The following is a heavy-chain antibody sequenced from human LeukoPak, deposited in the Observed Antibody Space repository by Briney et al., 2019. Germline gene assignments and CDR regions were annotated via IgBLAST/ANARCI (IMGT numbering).Heavy chain of an antibody. Sequence: PGGSLRLSCAASGFSLSRYWMSWVRQAPGKGWEWVANIGKDGSGNHYVDSVKGRFTISRDNAKNSLYLQMNSLRADDTAVYYCARDLDYYATDYWGQGTLVTVSS. J-gene: IGHJ4*02. CDR1: GFSLSRYW. D-gene: IGHD3/OR15-3a*01. CDR3: ARDLDYYATDY. CDR2: IGKDGSGN. V-gene: IGHV3-7*01.